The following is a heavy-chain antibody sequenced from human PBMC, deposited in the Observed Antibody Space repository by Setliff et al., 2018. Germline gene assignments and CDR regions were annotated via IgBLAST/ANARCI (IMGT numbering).Heavy chain of an antibody. Sequence: SETLSLTCTVSGGSISSYYWSWIRQPPGKGLEWIGYIYYSGSTNYNPSLKSRVTISVDTSKNQFSLKLSSVTAADTAVYYCARGGNDYKWGAFDIWGQGTRVTV. CDR3: ARGGNDYKWGAFDI. CDR1: GGSISSYY. D-gene: IGHD4-4*01. CDR2: IYYSGST. J-gene: IGHJ3*02. V-gene: IGHV4-59*01.